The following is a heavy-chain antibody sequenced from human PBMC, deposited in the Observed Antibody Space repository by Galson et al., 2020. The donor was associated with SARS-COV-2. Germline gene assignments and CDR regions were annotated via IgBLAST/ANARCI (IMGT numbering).Heavy chain of an antibody. CDR1: GGSVSRSSYY. Sequence: SQTLSLTCVVSGGSVSRSSYYWGWIRQPPGKGLEWIGSIYYSGNTYYNPSLKSRVTLSIDTSKNRFSLNLNSVTAADTAVYYCARESGPSWFDPWGQGTLVTVSS. D-gene: IGHD2-8*02. CDR3: ARESGPSWFDP. J-gene: IGHJ5*02. V-gene: IGHV4-39*07. CDR2: IYYSGNT.